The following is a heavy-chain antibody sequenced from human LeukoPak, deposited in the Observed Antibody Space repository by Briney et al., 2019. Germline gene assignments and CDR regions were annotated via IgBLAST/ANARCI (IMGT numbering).Heavy chain of an antibody. CDR2: IYYSGST. D-gene: IGHD3-22*01. V-gene: IGHV4-30-4*01. J-gene: IGHJ5*02. CDR1: GGSISSGDYY. CDR3: ARDRAHYYDSSGYAGWFDP. Sequence: SETLSLTCTVSGGSISSGDYYWSWIRQPPGKGLEWIGYIYYSGSTYYNPSLKSRVTISVDTSKNQFSLELSSVTAADTAVYYCARDRAHYYDSSGYAGWFDPWGQGTLVTVSS.